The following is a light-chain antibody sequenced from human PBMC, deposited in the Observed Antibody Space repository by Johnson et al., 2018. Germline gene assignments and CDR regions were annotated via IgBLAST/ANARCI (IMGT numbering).Light chain of an antibody. J-gene: IGLJ1*01. V-gene: IGLV1-51*02. CDR1: SSNIGNNY. Sequence: QSVLTQPPSVSAAPGQKVTISCSGSSSNIGNNYVSWYQQLPGTAPKLLIYENNKRPSGIPDRFSGSKSRTSATLGITGLQTGDEADYYRGTWDSSLSAGNGFGTGSKVTV. CDR2: ENN. CDR3: GTWDSSLSAGNG.